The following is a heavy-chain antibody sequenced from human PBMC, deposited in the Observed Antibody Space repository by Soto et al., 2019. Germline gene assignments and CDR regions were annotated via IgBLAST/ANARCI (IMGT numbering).Heavy chain of an antibody. Sequence: ASVKVSCKASGYTFTSYAMHWVRQAPGQRLEWMGWINAGNGNTKYSQKFQGRVTITRDTSASTAYMELSSLRSEDTAVYYCARGCSGGSCYRTNNWFDPWGRGTLVTVSS. D-gene: IGHD2-15*01. CDR3: ARGCSGGSCYRTNNWFDP. CDR2: INAGNGNT. J-gene: IGHJ5*02. CDR1: GYTFTSYA. V-gene: IGHV1-3*01.